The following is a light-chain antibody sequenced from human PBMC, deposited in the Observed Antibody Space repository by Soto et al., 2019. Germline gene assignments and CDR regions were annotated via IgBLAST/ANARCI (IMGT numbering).Light chain of an antibody. CDR1: QSISSY. J-gene: IGKJ4*01. Sequence: DIQMTQSPSSLSASVGDRVTITCRASQSISSYLNWFQQKPGKAPNLLIYAASSFESGVPSRFSGSGSGTDFTLTISSLQPEDFATYYCQQSYSTPPLTFGGGTKVEIK. V-gene: IGKV1-39*01. CDR3: QQSYSTPPLT. CDR2: AAS.